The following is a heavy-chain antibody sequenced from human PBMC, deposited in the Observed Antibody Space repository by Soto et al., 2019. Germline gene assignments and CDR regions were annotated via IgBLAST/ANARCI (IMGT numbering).Heavy chain of an antibody. CDR3: VRRVSGNYDY. V-gene: IGHV3-64*01. D-gene: IGHD1-7*01. CDR1: GFTFSSYD. J-gene: IGHJ4*02. Sequence: EVQLAESGGGMVQPGGSLRPSFVASGFTFSSYDMHWVRQAPGKGLEYVSSISSNGGTTYYGNSVKGRFTISRDNSKNTLYLQMGSLRAEDMAVYYCVRRVSGNYDYWGQGTLVTVSS. CDR2: ISSNGGTT.